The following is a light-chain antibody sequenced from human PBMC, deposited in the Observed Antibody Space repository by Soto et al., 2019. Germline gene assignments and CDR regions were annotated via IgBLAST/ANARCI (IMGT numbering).Light chain of an antibody. V-gene: IGLV2-14*03. J-gene: IGLJ2*01. CDR1: SSDIGAFTS. CDR3: SSYSRTTTLVV. CDR2: DII. Sequence: QSVLTQPASVSGSPGQSITISCTGTSSDIGAFTSVSWYQQHPGKAPKLIIYDIIHRPSGVSDRFSGSKSVNTASLTVSGPQPEDEANYYCSSYSRTTTLVVFGGGTKVTVL.